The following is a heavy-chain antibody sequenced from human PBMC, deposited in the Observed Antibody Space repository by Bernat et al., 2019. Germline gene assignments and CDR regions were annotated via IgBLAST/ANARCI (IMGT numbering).Heavy chain of an antibody. CDR3: ASRTNYDMDY. CDR2: IWYDGSNK. Sequence: VQLVESGGGVVQPGRSLRLSCAASGFTFSSYGMHWVRQAPGKGLEWVAVIWYDGSNKYYADSVKGRFTISRDNSKNTLYLQMNILRVEDTAVYYCASRTNYDMDYWGQGTLGTVSS. CDR1: GFTFSSYG. V-gene: IGHV3-33*01. D-gene: IGHD3-9*01. J-gene: IGHJ4*02.